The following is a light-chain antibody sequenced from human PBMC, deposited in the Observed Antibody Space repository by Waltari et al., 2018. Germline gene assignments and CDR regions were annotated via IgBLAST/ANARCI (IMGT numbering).Light chain of an antibody. CDR1: QSVSSSY. J-gene: IGKJ1*01. CDR2: GPS. Sequence: EIVLTQSPGTLSLSPGERATLSCRASQSVSSSYLAWYQQKPGQAPRVRIPGPSNRATGMPDRFSGSGSGTDLNFAISRLEPEDFAVYYCQQYGSSPWTFGQGTKVEIK. CDR3: QQYGSSPWT. V-gene: IGKV3-20*01.